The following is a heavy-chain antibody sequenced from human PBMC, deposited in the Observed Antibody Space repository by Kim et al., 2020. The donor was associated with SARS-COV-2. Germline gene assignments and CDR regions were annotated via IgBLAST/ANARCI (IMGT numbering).Heavy chain of an antibody. Sequence: YKPSFQGKVTISANKSISTAYLQGSSLKAAETAMYYCARELADGTEPFDYWGQGTLVTVSS. J-gene: IGHJ4*02. V-gene: IGHV5-51*01. D-gene: IGHD3-10*01. CDR3: ARELADGTEPFDY.